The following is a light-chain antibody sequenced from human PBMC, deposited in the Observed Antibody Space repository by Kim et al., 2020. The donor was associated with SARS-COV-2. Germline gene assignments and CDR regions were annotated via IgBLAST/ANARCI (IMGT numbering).Light chain of an antibody. Sequence: SYELTQPLSVSVALGQTARITCGGNNIGIQNVHWYQQKPGQAPMLVIQRDSYRPTGTPDRFSCSKSGNTATLTKTRAQAGDEADYYCQMWGSGTVVFGGGTKLTVL. J-gene: IGLJ3*02. CDR1: NIGIQN. V-gene: IGLV3-9*01. CDR3: QMWGSGTVV. CDR2: RDS.